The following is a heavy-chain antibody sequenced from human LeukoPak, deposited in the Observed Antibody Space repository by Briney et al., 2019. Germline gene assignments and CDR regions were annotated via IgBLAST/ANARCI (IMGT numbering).Heavy chain of an antibody. CDR3: AKDPFVFRYFVY. J-gene: IGHJ4*02. CDR2: ISDGGAGT. V-gene: IGHV3-23*01. Sequence: GGSLRLSCAASGFTFSSYAMSWVRQAPGKGLKWVSGISDGGAGTYYADSVRGRFTISRDNSENTLYLQMNSLRAEDTAVYYCAKDPFVFRYFVYWGQGTLVTVSS. CDR1: GFTFSSYA. D-gene: IGHD2-21*01.